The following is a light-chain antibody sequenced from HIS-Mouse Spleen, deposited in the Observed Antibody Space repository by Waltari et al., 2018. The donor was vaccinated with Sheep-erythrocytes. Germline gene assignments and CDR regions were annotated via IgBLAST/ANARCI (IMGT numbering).Light chain of an antibody. CDR2: GKN. CDR1: SLRSYY. J-gene: IGLJ2*01. V-gene: IGLV3-19*01. Sequence: SSELTQDPAVSVALGQTVRITCQGDSLRSYYASWFQQKPGQAPVLVISGKNNRPSGIPDRFSGSSSGNTASWTIAGAQAEDEADFYCNSRDSSGNHLGVVFGGGTKLTVL. CDR3: NSRDSSGNHLGVV.